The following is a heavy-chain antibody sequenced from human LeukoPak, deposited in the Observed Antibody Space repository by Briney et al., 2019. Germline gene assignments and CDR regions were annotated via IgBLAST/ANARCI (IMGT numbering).Heavy chain of an antibody. CDR3: ARNRKHSLYYFDY. CDR2: IYYSGST. D-gene: IGHD1-14*01. J-gene: IGHJ4*02. Sequence: SETLSLTCTVSGGSISSSSYYWGWLRQPPGKGLEWIGTIYYSGSTYYNPSLKSRVTISVDTSKNQFSLKLSSVTAADTAVYYCARNRKHSLYYFDYWGQGTLVTVSS. V-gene: IGHV4-39*07. CDR1: GGSISSSSYY.